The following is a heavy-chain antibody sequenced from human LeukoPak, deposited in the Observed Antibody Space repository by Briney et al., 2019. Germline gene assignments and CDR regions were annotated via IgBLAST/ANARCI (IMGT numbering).Heavy chain of an antibody. V-gene: IGHV4-59*12. J-gene: IGHJ6*03. CDR3: AREEYYGSGSYPYYYYYMDV. D-gene: IGHD3-10*01. Sequence: PSETLSLTCTVSGGSISSYYWSWIRQPPGKGLEWIGYIYYSGSTNYNPSLKSRVTMSVDTSKNQFSLKLSSVTAADTAVYYCAREEYYGSGSYPYYYYYMDVWGKGTTVTISS. CDR1: GGSISSYY. CDR2: IYYSGST.